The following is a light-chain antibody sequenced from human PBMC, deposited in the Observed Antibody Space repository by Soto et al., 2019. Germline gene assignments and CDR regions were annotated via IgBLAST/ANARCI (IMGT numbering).Light chain of an antibody. J-gene: IGKJ1*01. Sequence: DIQMTQSPSTLSASVGDRVTITCRASQSVRGSLAWYQQQPGKAPKLLIYDVSNLESGVPSRFSAFGSGTEFTISISILQPDDFGTYYCQQFYMGWTFGQGTRVDLK. CDR3: QQFYMGWT. CDR2: DVS. CDR1: QSVRGS. V-gene: IGKV1-5*01.